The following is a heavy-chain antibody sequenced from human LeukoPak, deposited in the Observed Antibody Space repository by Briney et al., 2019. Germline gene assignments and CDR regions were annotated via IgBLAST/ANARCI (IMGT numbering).Heavy chain of an antibody. CDR1: GFTFSNYA. Sequence: PGGSLRLSCAASGFTFSNYAMNWVRQAPGKGLEWVSRISGSGARSYYADSVKGRFTISRDNSKNTLYLQMRRLRAEDTAVYYCESGDGLRDVSCFDYWGQGTLVTVSS. CDR3: ESGDGLRDVSCFDY. CDR2: ISGSGARS. D-gene: IGHD3-16*01. J-gene: IGHJ4*02. V-gene: IGHV3-23*01.